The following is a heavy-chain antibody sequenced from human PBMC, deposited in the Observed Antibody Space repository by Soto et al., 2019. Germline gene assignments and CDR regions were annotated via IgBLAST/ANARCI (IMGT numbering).Heavy chain of an antibody. V-gene: IGHV1-69*10. CDR1: GGTFSSYA. J-gene: IGHJ5*02. CDR3: ARGVSSPSCFDP. Sequence: GASVQVSCKASGGTFSSYAISWGRQAPGQGLEWMGGIIPILGIAKYAQKFQGRVTFTAVKSTSTACMELSSLRSEDTAVYCWARGVSSPSCFDPWGQGTLVTVSS. CDR2: IIPILGIA.